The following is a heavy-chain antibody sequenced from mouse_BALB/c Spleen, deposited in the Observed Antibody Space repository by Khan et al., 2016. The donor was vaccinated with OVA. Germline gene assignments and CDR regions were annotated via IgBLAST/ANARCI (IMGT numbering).Heavy chain of an antibody. CDR3: AREVGLRLKGAMDY. V-gene: IGHV3-2*02. CDR1: GYSITSDYT. CDR2: INYSGST. J-gene: IGHJ4*01. D-gene: IGHD1-2*01. Sequence: EVQLQESGPGLVKPSQSLSLTCTVTGYSITSDYTWNWIRQFPGNKLEWMGYINYSGSTNYNPSLKSRISFTRDTSKNQFFLQLNSVTTEDTATYYGAREVGLRLKGAMDYWGQGTSVTVSS.